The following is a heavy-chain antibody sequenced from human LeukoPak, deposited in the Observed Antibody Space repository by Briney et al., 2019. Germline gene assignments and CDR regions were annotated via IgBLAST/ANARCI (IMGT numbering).Heavy chain of an antibody. CDR1: GFTFHDYA. CDR3: PKSFSGRDWCPGF. J-gene: IGHJ4*02. D-gene: IGHD1-26*01. V-gene: IGHV3-43D*03. Sequence: GGSLRLSCAASGFTFHDYAMQWVRQPPGRGLEWVGLISGDGGATYYADSVRGRFTISRDNSRSSLYLQMNSLRTEDTGLYYCPKSFSGRDWCPGFWGQGTLVIVSS. CDR2: ISGDGGAT.